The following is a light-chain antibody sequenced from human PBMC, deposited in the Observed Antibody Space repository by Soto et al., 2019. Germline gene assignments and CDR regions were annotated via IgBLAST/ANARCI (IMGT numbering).Light chain of an antibody. V-gene: IGKV3-15*01. CDR2: GAS. Sequence: ELVMTQSPATLSVSPGERATLSCRSSQSVSSDFAWYQQKPGQAPRLLIYGASSRATGIPARFSGSGSGTEFTLTISSLEPEDFAVYYCQQRSNWPQITFGQGTRLEIK. J-gene: IGKJ5*01. CDR3: QQRSNWPQIT. CDR1: QSVSSD.